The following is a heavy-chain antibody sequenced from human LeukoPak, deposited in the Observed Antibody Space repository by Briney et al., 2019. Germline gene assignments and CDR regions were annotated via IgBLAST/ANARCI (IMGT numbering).Heavy chain of an antibody. CDR2: ISSSSSYI. J-gene: IGHJ4*02. V-gene: IGHV3-21*01. CDR1: GFTFSSYS. CDR3: ARDLTTVTTSGSGLTDY. Sequence: GGSLRLSCAASGFTFSSYSMNWVRQAPGKGLEWVSSISSSSSYIYYADSVKGRFTISRDNAKNSLYLQMNSLRAEDTAVYYCARDLTTVTTSGSGLTDYWGQGALVTVSS. D-gene: IGHD4-11*01.